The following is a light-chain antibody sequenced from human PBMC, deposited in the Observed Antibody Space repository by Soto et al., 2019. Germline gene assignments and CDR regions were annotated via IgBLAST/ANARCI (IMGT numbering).Light chain of an antibody. V-gene: IGLV1-40*01. Sequence: QSVLTQPPSVSGAPGQRVTISCTGSSSNIGAGYDVHWYQQLPGTAPKLLISGNSNRPSGVPDRFSGSKSGTSASLAITRLQAGDEADYYCQSYDSSVSGWVFGGGTTLTVL. CDR1: SSNIGAGYD. J-gene: IGLJ3*02. CDR2: GNS. CDR3: QSYDSSVSGWV.